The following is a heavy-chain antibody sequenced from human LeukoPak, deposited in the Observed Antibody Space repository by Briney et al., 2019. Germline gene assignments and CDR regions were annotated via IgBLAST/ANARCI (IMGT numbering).Heavy chain of an antibody. D-gene: IGHD5-24*01. J-gene: IGHJ4*02. CDR3: AREMATRPTFDY. CDR2: IIPIFGTA. V-gene: IGHV1-69*05. CDR1: GDTFSSYA. Sequence: SVKVSCKXSGDTFSSYAISWVRRAPGQGLEWMGWIIPIFGTANYAQKFQGRVTITTDESTSTAYMELSSLRSEDTAVYYCAREMATRPTFDYWGQGTLVTVSS.